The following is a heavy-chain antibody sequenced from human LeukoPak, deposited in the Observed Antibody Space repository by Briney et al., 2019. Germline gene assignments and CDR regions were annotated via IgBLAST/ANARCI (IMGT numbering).Heavy chain of an antibody. CDR3: ARHNYDDYVFDI. CDR2: VYYSGTI. Sequence: SETLSLTCTVSGGAIDNYYWSWIRQPPGKGLEWIAYVYYSGTINYNPSLESRVTISVDTSKNQFSLRLTSVAAADTAVYYCARHNYDDYVFDIWGQGTKVTVSS. V-gene: IGHV4-59*08. CDR1: GGAIDNYY. D-gene: IGHD4-17*01. J-gene: IGHJ3*02.